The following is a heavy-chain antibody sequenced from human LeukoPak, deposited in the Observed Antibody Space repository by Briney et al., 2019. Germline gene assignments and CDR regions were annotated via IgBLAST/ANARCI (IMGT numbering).Heavy chain of an antibody. CDR2: IYHSGST. V-gene: IGHV4-38-2*02. D-gene: IGHD6-6*01. J-gene: IGHJ5*02. CDR3: ARQEGHSSSSVTFNWFDP. Sequence: SSETLSLXCTVSGGSISSYYWGWIRQPPGKGLEWIGSIYHSGSTYYNPSLKSRVTISVDTSKNQFSLKLSSVTAADTAVYYCARQEGHSSSSVTFNWFDPWGQGTLVTVSS. CDR1: GGSISSYY.